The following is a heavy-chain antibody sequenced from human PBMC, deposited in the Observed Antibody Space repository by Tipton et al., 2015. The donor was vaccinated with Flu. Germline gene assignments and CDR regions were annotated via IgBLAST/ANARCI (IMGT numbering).Heavy chain of an antibody. Sequence: TLSLTCSVSGDSIGSDYFWGWIRQPPGQGLEWIGNVHRTGNPYYNPSLKSRVTISVDTSRNQFSLRLTSVTAADTAVYYCAGRDYSNYVSEPKNWFDPWGQGTLVTVSS. D-gene: IGHD4-11*01. V-gene: IGHV4-38-2*01. CDR1: GDSIGSDYF. CDR3: AGRDYSNYVSEPKNWFDP. J-gene: IGHJ5*02. CDR2: VHRTGNP.